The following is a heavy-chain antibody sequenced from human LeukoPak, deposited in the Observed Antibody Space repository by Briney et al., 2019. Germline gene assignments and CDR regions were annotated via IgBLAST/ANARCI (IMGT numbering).Heavy chain of an antibody. V-gene: IGHV3-30*18. CDR1: GFTFRTYG. CDR2: ISYDGSNK. D-gene: IGHD6-13*01. J-gene: IGHJ4*02. Sequence: PGGSLRLSCAASGFTFRTYGMHWVRQAPGKGLEWVAVISYDGSNKYYADSVKGRFTISRDNSKNTLYLQMNSLRAEDTAVYYCAKDDALYSSSWYVRGDFDYWGQGTLVTVSS. CDR3: AKDDALYSSSWYVRGDFDY.